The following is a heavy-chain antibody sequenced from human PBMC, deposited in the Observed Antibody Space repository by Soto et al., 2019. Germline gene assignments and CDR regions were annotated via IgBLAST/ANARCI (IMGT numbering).Heavy chain of an antibody. D-gene: IGHD3-9*01. CDR1: GGSISSYY. V-gene: IGHV4-4*07. Sequence: SETLSLTCTVSGGSISSYYWSWIRQPAGKGLEWIGRIYTSGSTNYNPSLKSRVTMSVDTSKNQFSLKLSSVTAADTAVYYCARDTHYYDILTGYYNVAFDIWGQGTMVTVSS. J-gene: IGHJ3*02. CDR3: ARDTHYYDILTGYYNVAFDI. CDR2: IYTSGST.